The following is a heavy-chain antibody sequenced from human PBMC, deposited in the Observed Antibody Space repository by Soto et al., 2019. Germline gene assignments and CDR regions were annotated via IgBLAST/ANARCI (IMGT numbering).Heavy chain of an antibody. D-gene: IGHD2-21*02. V-gene: IGHV4-31*03. J-gene: IGHJ4*02. Sequence: PSETLSLTCTVSGGSISGEGDYWSWIRQYSGRGLEWIGYIHYSGTTYYNPSLKSRVTISVDTSKNQISLKLSSVNAADTAVYYCARVTQNGAYCGGDCYHHFDYWGQGTLVTVSS. CDR1: GGSISGEGDY. CDR3: ARVTQNGAYCGGDCYHHFDY. CDR2: IHYSGTT.